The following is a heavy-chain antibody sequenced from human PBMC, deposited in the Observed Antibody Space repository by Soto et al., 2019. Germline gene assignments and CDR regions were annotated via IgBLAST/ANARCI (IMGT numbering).Heavy chain of an antibody. CDR3: TIVGEYSGYYPFDY. D-gene: IGHD5-12*01. CDR2: INGGGSSA. CDR1: GFSFSIFW. V-gene: IGHV3-74*01. Sequence: EVQLVESGGDLVQPGGSLRLSCAASGFSFSIFWMHWVRQAPGKGLVWVSSINGGGSSADYADSVKGRFTFSRDNAKNTVYLQMNSLRAEDTAVYYCTIVGEYSGYYPFDYLGQGTLVTVSS. J-gene: IGHJ4*02.